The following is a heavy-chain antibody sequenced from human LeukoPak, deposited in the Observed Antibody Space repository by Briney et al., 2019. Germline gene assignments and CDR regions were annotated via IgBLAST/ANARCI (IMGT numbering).Heavy chain of an antibody. CDR3: ARVGDNTAFDY. V-gene: IGHV3-64*01. D-gene: IGHD2-21*01. CDR2: ISSIGGTT. Sequence: GGSLRLSCSASGFTFSTYALHWVRQVPGKGLEYVSAISSIGGTTYYANSVKGRFTISRDNSKNTLYLQMGSLKPEDTAVYYCARVGDNTAFDYWGQGTLVTVSS. J-gene: IGHJ4*02. CDR1: GFTFSTYA.